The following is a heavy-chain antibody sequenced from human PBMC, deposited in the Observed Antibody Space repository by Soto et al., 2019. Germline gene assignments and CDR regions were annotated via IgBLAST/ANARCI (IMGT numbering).Heavy chain of an antibody. CDR3: ASRVGAVDY. V-gene: IGHV3-33*01. J-gene: IGHJ4*02. Sequence: QVQLVESGGGGVQPGRSLRLSCATSGFTFSSFIMHWVRQAPGTGLEWVAVIYHDGLNKYYADSVTGRLTISRDNSKTTLYLQMNSLRVDDTAVYYCASRVGAVDYWGQGTLVTVS. CDR2: IYHDGLNK. D-gene: IGHD3-16*01. CDR1: GFTFSSFI.